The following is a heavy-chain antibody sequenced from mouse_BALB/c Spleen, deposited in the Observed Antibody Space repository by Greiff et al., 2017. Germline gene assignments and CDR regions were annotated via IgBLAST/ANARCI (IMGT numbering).Heavy chain of an antibody. V-gene: IGHV3-2*02. J-gene: IGHJ2*01. CDR2: ISYSGST. CDR1: GYSITSDYA. CDR3: AREYDLDD. D-gene: IGHD2-3*01. Sequence: EVQLQESGPGLVKPSQSLSLTCTVTGYSITSDYAWNWIRQFPGNKLEWMGYISYSGSTSYNPSLKSRISITRDTSKNQFFLQLNSVTTEDTATYYCAREYDLDDWGQGTTLTVSS.